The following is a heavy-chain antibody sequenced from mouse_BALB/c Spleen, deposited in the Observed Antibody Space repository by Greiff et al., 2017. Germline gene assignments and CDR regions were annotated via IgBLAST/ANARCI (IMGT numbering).Heavy chain of an antibody. Sequence: EVQGVESGGGLVKPGGSLKLSCAASGFTFSDYYMYWVRQTPEKRLEWVATISDGGSYTYYPDSVKGRFTISRDNTKNNLYLQMSSLKSEDTAMYYCAGDLNAMDYWGQGTSVTVSS. CDR1: GFTFSDYY. V-gene: IGHV5-4*02. CDR2: ISDGGSYT. J-gene: IGHJ4*01. CDR3: AGDLNAMDY.